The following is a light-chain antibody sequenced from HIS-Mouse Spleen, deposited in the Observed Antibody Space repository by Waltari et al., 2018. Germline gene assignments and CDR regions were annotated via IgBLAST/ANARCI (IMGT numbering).Light chain of an antibody. CDR1: ALPKKY. J-gene: IGLJ2*01. Sequence: SYELTQPPSVSVSPGQTARITCSGDALPKKYAYWYQQKSGQAPFLVNYEDSKRPSGIPGGCSGSSSGTMATLTISGAQVEDEADYYCYSTDSSGNHRVFGGGTKLTVL. CDR2: EDS. CDR3: YSTDSSGNHRV. V-gene: IGLV3-10*01.